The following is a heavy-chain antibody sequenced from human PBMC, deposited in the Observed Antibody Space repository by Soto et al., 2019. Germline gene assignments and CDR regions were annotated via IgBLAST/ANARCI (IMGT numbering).Heavy chain of an antibody. Sequence: SQTLSLTCVGSGDTVSSNSVAWNWVRQSPSRGLEWLGRTYYRSRWYSDYAVSVRSRIDINADTSKNQFSLKLSSVTAADTAVYYCARHGDWNYASGAFDIWGQGTMVTVSS. CDR2: TYYRSRWYS. D-gene: IGHD1-7*01. CDR3: ARHGDWNYASGAFDI. CDR1: GDTVSSNSVA. V-gene: IGHV6-1*01. J-gene: IGHJ3*02.